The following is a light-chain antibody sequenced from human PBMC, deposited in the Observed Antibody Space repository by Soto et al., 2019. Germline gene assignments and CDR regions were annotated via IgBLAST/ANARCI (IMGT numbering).Light chain of an antibody. J-gene: IGKJ1*01. CDR1: QSVSNNY. CDR2: GAS. CDR3: QQYGSSGT. Sequence: VLTHSPGPLSLSAGDRATLSWGASQSVSNNYLAWYQQPPGQAPRLLIYGASNRATGIPDRFSGSASGTDSTLTISRLEPEDFAVYYCQQYGSSGTFGQGTKVDIK. V-gene: IGKV3-20*01.